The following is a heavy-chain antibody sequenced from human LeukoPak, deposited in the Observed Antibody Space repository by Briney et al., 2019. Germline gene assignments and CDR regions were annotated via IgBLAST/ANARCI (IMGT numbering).Heavy chain of an antibody. D-gene: IGHD3-16*02. J-gene: IGHJ4*02. CDR1: EFTFSSYS. CDR3: ARVLGGGSYRPIDY. V-gene: IGHV3-48*01. Sequence: GGSLRLSCAASEFTFSSYSMNWVRQAPGKGLEWVSYITNSGNSKSYADSVKGRFTISRDNSKNTLYLQMNSLRAEDTAVYYCARVLGGGSYRPIDYWGQGTLVTVSS. CDR2: ITNSGNSK.